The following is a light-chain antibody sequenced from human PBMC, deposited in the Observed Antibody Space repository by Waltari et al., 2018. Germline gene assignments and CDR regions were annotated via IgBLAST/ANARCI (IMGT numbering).Light chain of an antibody. CDR3: QQYYIIPYT. J-gene: IGKJ2*01. CDR1: QGISNS. Sequence: DVQMTQSQSPLSASVGDRVTITCRASQGISNSLVWYQQKPGKAPKLLLSTTSTLQSGVPSRFSGSGSGTVFTLTISSLQPEDFATYYCQQYYIIPYTFGQGTNLEIK. CDR2: TTS. V-gene: IGKV1-NL1*01.